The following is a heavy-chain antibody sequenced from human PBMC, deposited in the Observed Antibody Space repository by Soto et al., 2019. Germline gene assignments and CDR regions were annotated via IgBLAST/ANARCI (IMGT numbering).Heavy chain of an antibody. V-gene: IGHV3-7*03. CDR1: GFTFSSYW. Sequence: PGGSLRLSCAASGFTFSSYWMSWVRQAPGKGLEWVANIKQDGSEKYYVDSVKGRFTISRDNAKNSLYLQMNSLRAEDTAVYYCAREPYCSSTSCSLILLGWFDPWRQGTLVTVS. J-gene: IGHJ5*02. D-gene: IGHD2-2*01. CDR2: IKQDGSEK. CDR3: AREPYCSSTSCSLILLGWFDP.